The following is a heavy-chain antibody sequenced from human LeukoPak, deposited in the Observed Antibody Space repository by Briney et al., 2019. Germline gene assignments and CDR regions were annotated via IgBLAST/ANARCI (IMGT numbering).Heavy chain of an antibody. CDR2: IYSGGST. Sequence: GGSLRLSCAASGFTVSSNYMSWVRQAPGKGLEWVSVIYSGGSTYYADSVKGRFTISRDISKNTLYLQMNSLRAEDTAVYYCARALGGFDWSFDYWGQGTLVTVSS. D-gene: IGHD3-9*01. V-gene: IGHV3-66*02. J-gene: IGHJ4*02. CDR3: ARALGGFDWSFDY. CDR1: GFTVSSNY.